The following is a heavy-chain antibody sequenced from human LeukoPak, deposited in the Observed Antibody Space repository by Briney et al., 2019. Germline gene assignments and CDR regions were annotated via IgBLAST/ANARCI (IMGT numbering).Heavy chain of an antibody. CDR1: GYTFTRYG. CDR3: ARDLVGGSYYAMMWSDY. Sequence: AAVKVSCKASGYTFTRYGISWLRPAHGQGLEWMGWINSYNGNTNYAQKLQGRVTMTTDTSTTTAYMELRSLRSDDTAVYYCARDLVGGSYYAMMWSDYWGQGTLVTVSS. D-gene: IGHD1-26*01. V-gene: IGHV1-18*01. CDR2: INSYNGNT. J-gene: IGHJ4*02.